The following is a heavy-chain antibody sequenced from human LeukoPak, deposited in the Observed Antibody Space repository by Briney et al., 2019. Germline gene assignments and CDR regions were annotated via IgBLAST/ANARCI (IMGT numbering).Heavy chain of an antibody. V-gene: IGHV4-59*01. CDR2: IDHTGST. Sequence: SETLSLTCTVSGGSLSSYYWSWIRQPPGKGLEWIGYIDHTGSTNYNTSLNSRVTISRDTSKNHFSLELSSVTAADTAVYFCARGRVSSSSWSSTYYYYFYMDVWGKGTTVTVSS. J-gene: IGHJ6*03. CDR3: ARGRVSSSSWSSTYYYYFYMDV. CDR1: GGSLSSYY. D-gene: IGHD6-13*01.